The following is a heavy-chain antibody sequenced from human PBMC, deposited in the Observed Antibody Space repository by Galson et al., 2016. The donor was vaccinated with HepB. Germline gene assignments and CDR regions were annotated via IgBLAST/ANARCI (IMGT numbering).Heavy chain of an antibody. CDR1: GYPFADYW. D-gene: IGHD3-10*01. J-gene: IGHJ5*02. V-gene: IGHV5-51*01. CDR2: IYADDSDT. CDR3: ARFSGPSLSHNWFDP. Sequence: QSGAEVKKAGESLKISCQGSGYPFADYWIAWVRQMPGRGLEWMGIIYADDSDTRYSPSFQGRVTMSADKSIRSAYLQWNSLQASDTAIYYCARFSGPSLSHNWFDPWGQGTLVTVSS.